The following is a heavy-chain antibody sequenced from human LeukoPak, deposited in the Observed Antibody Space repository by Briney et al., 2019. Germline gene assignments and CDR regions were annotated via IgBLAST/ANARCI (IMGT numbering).Heavy chain of an antibody. Sequence: ASVQVSCKASGYTFTSYYMHWVRQAPGQGLVWMGIINPSGGSTSYAQKFQGRVTMTRDTSTSTVYMELSSLRSEDTAVYYCAREPGDYDSSGYYFRYFQHWGQGTLVTVSS. V-gene: IGHV1-46*01. D-gene: IGHD3-22*01. J-gene: IGHJ1*01. CDR2: INPSGGST. CDR1: GYTFTSYY. CDR3: AREPGDYDSSGYYFRYFQH.